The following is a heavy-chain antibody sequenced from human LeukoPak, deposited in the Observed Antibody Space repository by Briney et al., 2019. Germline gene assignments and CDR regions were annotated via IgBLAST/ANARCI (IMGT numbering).Heavy chain of an antibody. CDR1: GGTFSSYA. Sequence: SVKVSCKASGGTFSSYAISWVRQAPGQGLEWMGRIIPIFGTANYAQKFQGRVTMTRNTSISTAYMELSSLRSEDTAVYYCARGTTHDSHPDYWGQGTLVTVSS. V-gene: IGHV1-69*05. CDR3: ARGTTHDSHPDY. CDR2: IIPIFGTA. J-gene: IGHJ4*02. D-gene: IGHD3-22*01.